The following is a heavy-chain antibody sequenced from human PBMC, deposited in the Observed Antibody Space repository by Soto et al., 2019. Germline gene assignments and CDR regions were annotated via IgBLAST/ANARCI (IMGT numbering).Heavy chain of an antibody. CDR2: IIPIFGTA. J-gene: IGHJ5*02. CDR3: ARLGTPYYSSSWGNWFDP. V-gene: IGHV1-69*01. CDR1: GGTFSSYA. Sequence: QVQLVQSGAEVKKPGSSVKVSCKASGGTFSSYAISWVRQAPGQGLEWMGGIIPIFGTANYAQKFQGRVTITADESTSTACMVLSSLRSEDTAVYYCARLGTPYYSSSWGNWFDPWGQGTLVTVSS. D-gene: IGHD6-13*01.